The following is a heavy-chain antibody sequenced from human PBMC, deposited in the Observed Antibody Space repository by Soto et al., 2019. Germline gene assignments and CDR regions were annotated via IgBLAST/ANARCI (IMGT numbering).Heavy chain of an antibody. CDR1: GGSFSGYY. V-gene: IGHV4-34*01. J-gene: IGHJ4*02. CDR3: ARREVVAVAGTDYFDY. D-gene: IGHD6-19*01. Sequence: PSETLSLTCAVYGGSFSGYYWSWIRQPPGKGLEWIGEINHSGSTNYNPSLKSRVTISVDTSKNQFSLKLSSVTAADTAVYYCARREVVAVAGTDYFDYWGQGTLVTVSS. CDR2: INHSGST.